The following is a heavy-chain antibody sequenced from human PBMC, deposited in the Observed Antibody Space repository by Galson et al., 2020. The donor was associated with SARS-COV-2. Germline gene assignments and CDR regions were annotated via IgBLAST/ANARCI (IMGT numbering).Heavy chain of an antibody. CDR1: GFTFSSYE. CDR2: ISSSGSTI. J-gene: IGHJ4*02. V-gene: IGHV3-48*03. D-gene: IGHD6-6*01. Sequence: GGSLRLSCAASGFTFSSYEMNWVRRAPGKGLEWVSYISSSGSTIYYADSVKGRFTISRDNAKNSLYLQMNSLRAEDTAVYYCARGTRQDGVPQYYFDYWGQGTLVTVSS. CDR3: ARGTRQDGVPQYYFDY.